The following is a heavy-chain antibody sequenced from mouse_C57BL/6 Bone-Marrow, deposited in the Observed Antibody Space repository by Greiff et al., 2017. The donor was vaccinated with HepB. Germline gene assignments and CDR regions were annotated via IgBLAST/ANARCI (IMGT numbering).Heavy chain of an antibody. CDR2: IYPGDGDT. J-gene: IGHJ3*01. CDR3: ARLLRGSFAY. CDR1: GYAFSSSW. V-gene: IGHV1-82*01. D-gene: IGHD1-1*01. Sequence: QVQLQQSGPELVKPGASVKISCKASGYAFSSSWMNWVKQRPGKGLEWIGRIYPGDGDTNYNGKFKGKATLTADKSSSTAYMQLSSLTSEDSAVYFCARLLRGSFAYWGRGTLVTVSA.